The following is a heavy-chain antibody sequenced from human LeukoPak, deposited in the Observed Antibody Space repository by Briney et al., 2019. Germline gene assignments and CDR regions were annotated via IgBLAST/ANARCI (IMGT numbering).Heavy chain of an antibody. CDR1: GFTFSSYA. V-gene: IGHV3-23*01. CDR3: AKGYCSGGSCYCFDP. D-gene: IGHD2-15*01. J-gene: IGHJ5*02. Sequence: GGSLRLSCAASGFTFSSYAMSWVRQAPGKGLEWVSAISGSGGSTYYADSVKGRFTISRDNSKNTLYLQMSSLRAEDTAVYYCAKGYCSGGSCYCFDPWGQGTLVTVSS. CDR2: ISGSGGST.